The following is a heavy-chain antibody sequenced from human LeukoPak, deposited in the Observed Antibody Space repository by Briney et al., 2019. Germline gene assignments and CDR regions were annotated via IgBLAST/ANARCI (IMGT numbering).Heavy chain of an antibody. J-gene: IGHJ3*02. Sequence: GESLKISCKGSGYSFTSYWIGWVRQMPGKGLEWMGIIYPSDSDSRYSPSFQGQVTISADKSINTAYLQWSSLKASDTAIYYCARVNYGSGPYDAFDIWGQGTMVTVTS. CDR3: ARVNYGSGPYDAFDI. CDR1: GYSFTSYW. CDR2: IYPSDSDS. V-gene: IGHV5-51*01. D-gene: IGHD3-10*01.